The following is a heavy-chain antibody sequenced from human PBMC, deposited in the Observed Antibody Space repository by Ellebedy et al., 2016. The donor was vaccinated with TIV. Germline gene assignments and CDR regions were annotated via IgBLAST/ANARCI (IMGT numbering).Heavy chain of an antibody. CDR1: GYTFTNYW. V-gene: IGHV5-10-1*01. Sequence: PGESLKISCKGSGYTFTNYWISWVRQMPGKGLEWMGKIDPSDSYTNYSPSFQGHVTISADKSISTAYLQWSSLKASDTAMYYCSRHTEDITGTTDPWGQGTLVTVSS. D-gene: IGHD1-20*01. CDR2: IDPSDSYT. J-gene: IGHJ5*02. CDR3: SRHTEDITGTTDP.